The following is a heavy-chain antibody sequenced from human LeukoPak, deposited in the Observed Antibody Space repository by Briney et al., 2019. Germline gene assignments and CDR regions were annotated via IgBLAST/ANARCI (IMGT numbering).Heavy chain of an antibody. D-gene: IGHD2-15*01. J-gene: IGHJ4*02. CDR3: AREGYCSGGNCHRTFDY. CDR1: GGTFSSYA. Sequence: GASVKVSCKASGGTFSSYAISWVRQAPGQGLEWMGGIIPIFGTANYAQKFQGRVTITADESTSTAYMELSSLRSEDTAVYYCAREGYCSGGNCHRTFDYWGRGTLVTVSS. V-gene: IGHV1-69*13. CDR2: IIPIFGTA.